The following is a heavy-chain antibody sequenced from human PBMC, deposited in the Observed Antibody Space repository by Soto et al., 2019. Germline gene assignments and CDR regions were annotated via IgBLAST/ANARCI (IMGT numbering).Heavy chain of an antibody. CDR2: ISWNSGSI. CDR1: GFTFDDYA. D-gene: IGHD2-21*01. J-gene: IGHJ3*02. Sequence: EVQLVESGGGLVQPGRSLRLSCAASGFTFDDYAMHWVRQAPGKGLEWVSGISWNSGSIGYADSVKGRFTISRDNAKNSLYLQMNSLRAEDTALYYCSKYNGLGLTGAFDIWGQGTMVTVSS. V-gene: IGHV3-9*01. CDR3: SKYNGLGLTGAFDI.